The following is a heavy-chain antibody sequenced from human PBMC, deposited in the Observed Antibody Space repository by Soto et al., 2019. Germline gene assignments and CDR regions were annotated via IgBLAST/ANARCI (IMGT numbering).Heavy chain of an antibody. CDR1: GGSISSYY. CDR2: IYYSGST. J-gene: IGHJ6*02. D-gene: IGHD4-17*01. V-gene: IGHV4-59*12. CDR3: ARDTTVTTHYGMDV. Sequence: SETLSLTCTVSGGSISSYYWSWIRQPPGKGLEWIGYIYYSGSTNYNPSLKSRVTISVDTSKNQFSLKLSSVTAADTAVYYCARDTTVTTHYGMDVWGQGTTVTVSS.